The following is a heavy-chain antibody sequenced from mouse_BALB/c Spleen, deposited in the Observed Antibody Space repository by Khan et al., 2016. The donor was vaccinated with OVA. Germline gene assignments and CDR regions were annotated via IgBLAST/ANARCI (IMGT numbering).Heavy chain of an antibody. V-gene: IGHV9-4*02. CDR1: GYTFTTAG. Sequence: QVQLKQSGPELKKPGETVRISCKASGYTFTTAGMQWVQKMPGKGLKWIGWINTHSGVPKYAEDFKGRFAFSLETSASSGYLQLTNLKNEDTATYFCARGGAAFYRNDGGAMDYWGQGTSVTVSS. CDR3: ARGGAAFYRNDGGAMDY. CDR2: INTHSGVP. D-gene: IGHD2-14*01. J-gene: IGHJ4*01.